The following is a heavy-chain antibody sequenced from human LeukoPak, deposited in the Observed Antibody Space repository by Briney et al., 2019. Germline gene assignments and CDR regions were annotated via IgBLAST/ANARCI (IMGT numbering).Heavy chain of an antibody. Sequence: SETLSLTCTVSGGSISSYYWSWIRQPPGKGLEWIGYIYYSGSTNYNPSLKSRVTISVDTSKNQFSLKLSSVTAADTAVYYCASSRGYCSGGTCYSYYYGMDVWGQGTTVTVSS. CDR2: IYYSGST. CDR1: GGSISSYY. J-gene: IGHJ6*02. D-gene: IGHD2-15*01. V-gene: IGHV4-59*01. CDR3: ASSRGYCSGGTCYSYYYGMDV.